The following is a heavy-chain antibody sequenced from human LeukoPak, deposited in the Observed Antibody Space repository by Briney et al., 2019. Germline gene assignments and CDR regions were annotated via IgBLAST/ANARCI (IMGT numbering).Heavy chain of an antibody. CDR2: ITSKTDGGTT. Sequence: GGSLRLSCAASGFTFSNAWMSWVRQAPGKGLEWVGRITSKTDGGTTDYAAPVKGRFTISRDDSKNTLYLQMNSLKTEDTAVYYCTTGREVQPPPHGYWGQGTLVTVSS. CDR1: GFTFSNAW. J-gene: IGHJ4*02. CDR3: TTGREVQPPPHGY. V-gene: IGHV3-15*01. D-gene: IGHD1-1*01.